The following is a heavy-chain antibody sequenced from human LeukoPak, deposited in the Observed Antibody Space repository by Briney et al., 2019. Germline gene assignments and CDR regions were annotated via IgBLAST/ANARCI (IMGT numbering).Heavy chain of an antibody. J-gene: IGHJ5*02. Sequence: SVKVPCKASGGTFSSYAISWVRQAPGQGLEWMGGIIPIFGTANYAQKFQGRVTITADESTSTAYMELSSLRSEDTAVYYCARDSVDIVVVPAATFDPWGQGTLVTVSS. CDR1: GGTFSSYA. CDR2: IIPIFGTA. CDR3: ARDSVDIVVVPAATFDP. D-gene: IGHD2-2*03. V-gene: IGHV1-69*01.